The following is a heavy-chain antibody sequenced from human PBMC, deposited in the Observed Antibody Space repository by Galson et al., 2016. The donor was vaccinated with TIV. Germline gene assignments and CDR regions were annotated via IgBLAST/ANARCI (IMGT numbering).Heavy chain of an antibody. Sequence: SLRLSCAASGFTVSSNYMTWVRQAPGKGLEWVSTVSASGLSTYYTDSVKGRFTVSRDNSKNTLYLQMNSLRAEDTAVYYCAEDLVWVVAGGGYLDSWGQGTLVTVSS. J-gene: IGHJ4*02. D-gene: IGHD2-15*01. CDR1: GFTVSSNY. CDR2: SASGLST. CDR3: AEDLVWVVAGGGYLDS. V-gene: IGHV3-53*01.